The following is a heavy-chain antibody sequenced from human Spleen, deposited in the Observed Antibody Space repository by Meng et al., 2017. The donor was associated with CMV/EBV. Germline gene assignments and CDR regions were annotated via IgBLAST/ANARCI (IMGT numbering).Heavy chain of an antibody. CDR3: ARDLATLD. Sequence: GESLKISCAASGFIFSNSWMHWVRQAPGKGLEWVANIKQDGSEKYYVDSVKGRFTISRDNAKNSLYLQMNSLRAEDTAVYYCARDLATLDWGQGTLVTVSS. V-gene: IGHV3-7*01. D-gene: IGHD2-15*01. J-gene: IGHJ4*02. CDR1: GFIFSNSW. CDR2: IKQDGSEK.